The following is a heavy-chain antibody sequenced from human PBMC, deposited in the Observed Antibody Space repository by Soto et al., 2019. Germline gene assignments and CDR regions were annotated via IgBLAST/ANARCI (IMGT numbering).Heavy chain of an antibody. V-gene: IGHV4-39*01. D-gene: IGHD6-13*01. CDR2: IYYSGST. J-gene: IGHJ5*02. Sequence: ASETLSLTCTVSGGSISSSSYYWGWIRQPPGKGLEWIGSIYYSGSTYYNPSLKSRVTISVDTSKNQFSLKLNSVSAADTAVYYCATSGSSTWYRGWFDPWGQGTLVTVS. CDR1: GGSISSSSYY. CDR3: ATSGSSTWYRGWFDP.